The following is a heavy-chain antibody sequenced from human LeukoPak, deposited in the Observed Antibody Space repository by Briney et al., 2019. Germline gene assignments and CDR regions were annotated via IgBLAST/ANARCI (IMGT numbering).Heavy chain of an antibody. CDR2: ISYDGSNK. D-gene: IGHD6-13*01. CDR3: ARSASIAAASPYFDY. Sequence: GGSLRLSCAASGFTFSSYAMHWVRQAPGKGLEWVAVISYDGSNKYYADSVKGRFTISRDNSKNTLYLQMNSLRAEDTAVYYCARSASIAAASPYFDYWGQGTLVTVSS. CDR1: GFTFSSYA. V-gene: IGHV3-30-3*01. J-gene: IGHJ4*02.